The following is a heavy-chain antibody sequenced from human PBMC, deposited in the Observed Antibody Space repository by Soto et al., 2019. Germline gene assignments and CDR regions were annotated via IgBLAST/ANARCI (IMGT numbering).Heavy chain of an antibody. CDR1: GFTFSSYA. D-gene: IGHD6-13*01. V-gene: IGHV3-23*01. CDR3: ARVSSSWYLPFFIYFDY. CDR2: ISGSGGST. Sequence: GGSLRLSCATSGFTFSSYAMSWVRQAPGKGLEWVSAISGSGGSTYYADSVKGRFTISRDNSKNTLYLQMNSLRAEDTAVYYCARVSSSWYLPFFIYFDYWGQGTLVTVSS. J-gene: IGHJ4*02.